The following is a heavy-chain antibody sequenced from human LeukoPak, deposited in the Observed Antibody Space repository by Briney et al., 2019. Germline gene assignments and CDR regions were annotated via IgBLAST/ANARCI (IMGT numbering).Heavy chain of an antibody. V-gene: IGHV3-11*03. CDR3: ARSGSHDY. J-gene: IGHJ4*02. CDR1: GXTFSDYC. CDR2: ISSSSSYT. D-gene: IGHD1-26*01. Sequence: GGSLRLSCAASGXTFSDYCVSWIRQAPGKGLEWVSYISSSSSYTNYADSVKGRFTISRDNAKNSLYLQMNRLRADDTAVYYCARSGSHDYWGQGTLVTVSS.